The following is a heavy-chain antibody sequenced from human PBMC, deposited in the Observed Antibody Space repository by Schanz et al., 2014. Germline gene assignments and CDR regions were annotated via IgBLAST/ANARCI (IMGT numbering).Heavy chain of an antibody. CDR1: GGTFNSYT. V-gene: IGHV1-69*02. CDR3: ARGYGDSPTDF. CDR2: IIPIHGIV. D-gene: IGHD4-17*01. Sequence: QVQLVQSGAEVKKPGSSMKVSCKASGGTFNSYTINWLRQAPGQGLEWMGRIIPIHGIVNYAQRFQDRVRITADKSTSTAYMELSSLRSDDTAVYYCARGYGDSPTDFWGQGTLVTVSS. J-gene: IGHJ4*02.